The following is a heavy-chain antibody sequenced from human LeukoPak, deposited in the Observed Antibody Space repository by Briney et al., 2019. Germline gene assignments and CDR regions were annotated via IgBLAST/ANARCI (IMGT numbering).Heavy chain of an antibody. Sequence: GGSLRLSCAASGFTFSSYGMHWVRQAPGKGLEWVAFIRYDGSNKYYADSVKGRFTISRDNSKNTLYLQINSLRAEDTAVYYCAKLAVAANFDYWGQGTLVTVSS. CDR2: IRYDGSNK. D-gene: IGHD6-19*01. V-gene: IGHV3-30*02. CDR1: GFTFSSYG. J-gene: IGHJ4*02. CDR3: AKLAVAANFDY.